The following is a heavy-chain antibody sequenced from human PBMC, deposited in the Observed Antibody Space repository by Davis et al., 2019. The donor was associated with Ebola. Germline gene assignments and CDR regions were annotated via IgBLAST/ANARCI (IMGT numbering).Heavy chain of an antibody. D-gene: IGHD3-3*01. Sequence: PGGSLRLSCAASGFSFTNYAMHWVRQAPGKGLEWLTIISYDGNNQYYVDSVRGRFTISRDNSKNTVYLQMNSLRPEDTAMYYCARGSYYDFWSGSKPGALDIWGLGTMLTVSS. J-gene: IGHJ3*02. CDR3: ARGSYYDFWSGSKPGALDI. CDR1: GFSFTNYA. V-gene: IGHV3-30-3*01. CDR2: ISYDGNNQ.